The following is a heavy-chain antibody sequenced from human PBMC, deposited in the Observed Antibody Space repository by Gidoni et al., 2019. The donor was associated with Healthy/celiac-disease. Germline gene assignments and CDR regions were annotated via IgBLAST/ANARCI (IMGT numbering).Heavy chain of an antibody. CDR2: INHRGST. J-gene: IGHJ5*02. Sequence: QVQLQQWGAGRLQPSETLSLTCSVDGGSFSGYYWSWFRQPPGKGLDWLGDINHRGSTNYNPSLKSRVPISVDTSKNQFSLKLSSVTAADTAVYYCARLVTIIVVVTGGWFDPWGQGTLVPVSS. D-gene: IGHD3-22*01. V-gene: IGHV4-34*01. CDR3: ARLVTIIVVVTGGWFDP. CDR1: GGSFSGYY.